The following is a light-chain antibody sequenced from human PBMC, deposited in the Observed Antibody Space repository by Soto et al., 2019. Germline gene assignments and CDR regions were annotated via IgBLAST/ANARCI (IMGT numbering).Light chain of an antibody. Sequence: QMTQSPSSLFASVGDRVTITCRASQSISSHLNWYQQKVGQTPRLLIYAASTLQSEGPPRFSGSGSGTEFTLTISGLQREDYATYYCQQSHSAPLTFGGGTKIQI. V-gene: IGKV1-39*01. CDR1: QSISSH. CDR2: AAS. J-gene: IGKJ4*01. CDR3: QQSHSAPLT.